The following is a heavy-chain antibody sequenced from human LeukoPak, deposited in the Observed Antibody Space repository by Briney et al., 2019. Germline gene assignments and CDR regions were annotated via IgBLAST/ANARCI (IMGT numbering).Heavy chain of an antibody. V-gene: IGHV3-23*01. CDR2: IGFGDDSA. J-gene: IGHJ5*02. CDR1: GFTFNSYA. CDR3: AKDPTSVGGRHDWLLDS. Sequence: QTGGSLRLSCAASGFTFNSYAMSWVRQAPGKGLEWVSTIGFGDDSAYYADSVKGRFTISRDNSKNTLYLQMNYLRAEDTAVYYCAKDPTSVGGRHDWLLDSWGQGTLVTVSS. D-gene: IGHD3-9*01.